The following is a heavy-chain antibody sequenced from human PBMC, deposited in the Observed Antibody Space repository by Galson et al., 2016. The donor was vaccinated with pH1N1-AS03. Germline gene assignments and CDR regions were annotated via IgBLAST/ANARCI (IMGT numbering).Heavy chain of an antibody. CDR1: GFTFTDYW. J-gene: IGHJ6*02. Sequence: SLRLSCAASGFTFTDYWMHWVRQVPGKGPVWVSRIKSDGTSTTYTDSVKGRLTISRDNARNTLYLQMNSLRVEDTAVYYCVREYSGFDPSDYYGMDVWGQGTTVTVSS. D-gene: IGHD5-12*01. CDR3: VREYSGFDPSDYYGMDV. V-gene: IGHV3-74*03. CDR2: IKSDGTST.